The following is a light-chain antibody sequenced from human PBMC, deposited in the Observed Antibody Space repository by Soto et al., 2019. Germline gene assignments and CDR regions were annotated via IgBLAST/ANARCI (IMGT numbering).Light chain of an antibody. CDR3: QQYDTSPFT. Sequence: EIVLTQSPGTLSLSPGDRATLSCRASQTISSSYIAWYQHKPGQAPRLLIYVASSRATGIPDRFRARGSGTDFTLTISGLEPEDFAVYNCQQYDTSPFTFGGGTKVEIK. J-gene: IGKJ4*01. CDR2: VAS. CDR1: QTISSSY. V-gene: IGKV3-20*01.